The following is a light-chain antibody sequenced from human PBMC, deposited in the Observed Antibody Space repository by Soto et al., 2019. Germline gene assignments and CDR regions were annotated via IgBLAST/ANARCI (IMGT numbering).Light chain of an antibody. CDR2: EAS. CDR1: QSVGSTY. Sequence: EILLTQSPGTLSLSPGERATLSCRTSQSVGSTYLAWYQQKPGQAPRLLIYEASRRATGIPDRFSGSGSGTDFTLTISRLEPEDFAVYYCQQFGTSPRYTFGQGTQLEI. J-gene: IGKJ2*01. V-gene: IGKV3-20*01. CDR3: QQFGTSPRYT.